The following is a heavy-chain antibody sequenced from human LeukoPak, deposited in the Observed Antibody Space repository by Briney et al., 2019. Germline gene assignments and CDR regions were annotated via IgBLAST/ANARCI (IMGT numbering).Heavy chain of an antibody. CDR1: GFTFIGHW. J-gene: IGHJ4*02. Sequence: TGGPLKFSLEASGFTFIGHWRSWVRQVPGQGWKWVANINQGGSDKYYVDSVKGRFTISRDNANNLLYLQMNSLRGEDTAVYYCTRDRSRAEDDWGQGTLVTVSS. D-gene: IGHD1-14*01. CDR3: TRDRSRAEDD. CDR2: INQGGSDK. V-gene: IGHV3-7*01.